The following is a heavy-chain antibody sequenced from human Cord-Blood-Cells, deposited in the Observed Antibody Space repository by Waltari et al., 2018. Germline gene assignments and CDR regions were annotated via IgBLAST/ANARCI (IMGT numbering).Heavy chain of an antibody. CDR2: ISSSGSTI. J-gene: IGHJ3*02. CDR1: GFTFCMYE. Sequence: EVQLVESGGGLVQPGGSLRLSCAASGFTFCMYEMNWVRQAPGKGLEWVSYISSSGSTIYYADSVKGRFTISRDNAKNSLYLQMNSLRAEDTAVYYCARLGITIFGVEAFDIWGQGTMVTVSS. V-gene: IGHV3-48*03. D-gene: IGHD3-3*01. CDR3: ARLGITIFGVEAFDI.